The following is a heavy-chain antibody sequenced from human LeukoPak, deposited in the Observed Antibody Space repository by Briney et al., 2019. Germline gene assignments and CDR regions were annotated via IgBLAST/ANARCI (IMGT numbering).Heavy chain of an antibody. J-gene: IGHJ6*03. D-gene: IGHD2-15*01. CDR3: ASFYCSGGSCYQYFSYYYMDV. V-gene: IGHV4-38-2*02. CDR2: VYHSGST. CDR1: GYSISSGYY. Sequence: SETLSLTCTVSGYSISSGYYWGWIRQPPGKGLEWIGSVYHSGSTYYTPSLKSRVTISVDTSKNQFSLKLNSVTAADTAVYYCASFYCSGGSCYQYFSYYYMDVWGKGTTVTISS.